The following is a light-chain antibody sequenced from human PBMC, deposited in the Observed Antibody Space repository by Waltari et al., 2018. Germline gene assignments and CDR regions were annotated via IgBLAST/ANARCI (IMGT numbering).Light chain of an antibody. CDR3: QQRLNWPPVT. V-gene: IGKV3-11*01. Sequence: EVVLTQSPATLSLSPGERATLSCRASQSVDRYLAWYQQKPGQAPRLLIYDTFFRATGIPARFSGSGSGTDFTLTISSLEPEDFAVYYRQQRLNWPPVTFGQGTRLEIK. CDR1: QSVDRY. CDR2: DTF. J-gene: IGKJ5*01.